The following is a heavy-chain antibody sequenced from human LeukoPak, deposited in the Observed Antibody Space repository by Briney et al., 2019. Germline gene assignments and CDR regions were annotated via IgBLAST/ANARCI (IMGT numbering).Heavy chain of an antibody. V-gene: IGHV7-4-1*02. CDR2: INTKTGNP. CDR1: GYSFTTYA. J-gene: IGHJ4*02. CDR3: ATVPGDY. Sequence: ASVTVSCTASGYSFTTYALNWVRQAPGQGLERIGWINTKTGNPTYAQAFTGRFVLSLDTSISTIFLQISNLKPEDTAVYYCATVPGDYWGQGTMLTVSS.